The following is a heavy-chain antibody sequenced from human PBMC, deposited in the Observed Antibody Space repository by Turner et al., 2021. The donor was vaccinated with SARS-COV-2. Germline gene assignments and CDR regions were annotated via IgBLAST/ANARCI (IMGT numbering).Heavy chain of an antibody. CDR1: GYTFSSFY. Sequence: QVQPVQSGAEVKKPGASVKVSCKASGYTFSSFYMPWGRQATGQGLEWVGIVNPSGGSTSYAQKFHGRVTMTRDTSTSTVYMELSSLRSEDAAAEYCASSLPAPGGVPGRLDYWGQGTLVTVSS. J-gene: IGHJ4*02. V-gene: IGHV1-46*01. CDR2: VNPSGGST. CDR3: ASSLPAPGGVPGRLDY. D-gene: IGHD2-8*02.